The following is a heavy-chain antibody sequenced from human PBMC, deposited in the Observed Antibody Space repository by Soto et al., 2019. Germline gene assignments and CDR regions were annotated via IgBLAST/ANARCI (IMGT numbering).Heavy chain of an antibody. CDR3: ASRNALTGTDHYYSSYCMDF. CDR1: GYSFTSYW. D-gene: IGHD1-20*01. CDR2: IDPSDSYT. J-gene: IGHJ6*02. V-gene: IGHV5-10-1*01. Sequence: PGESLKISCKGSGYSFTSYWISWVRQMPGKGLEWMGRIDPSDSYTNYSPSFQGHVTISADKSISTAYLQWSSLKASDTAMYYCASRNALTGTDHYYSSYCMDFCGQGTTVTVSS.